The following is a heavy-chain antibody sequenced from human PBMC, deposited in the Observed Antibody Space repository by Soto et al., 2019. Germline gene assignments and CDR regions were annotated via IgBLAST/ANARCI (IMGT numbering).Heavy chain of an antibody. CDR1: GFTFSSYA. J-gene: IGHJ3*01. CDR2: ISGSGGST. V-gene: IGHV3-23*01. CDR3: AKVGRNCSGGSCYSEAAFYL. D-gene: IGHD2-15*01. Sequence: EVQLLESGGGLVQPGGSLRLSCAASGFTFSSYAMSWVRQAPGKGLEWVSAISGSGGSTYYADSVKGRFTISRDNSKNTRYLQLNSLRAEDTAVYYCAKVGRNCSGGSCYSEAAFYLWGQGTMVTVSS.